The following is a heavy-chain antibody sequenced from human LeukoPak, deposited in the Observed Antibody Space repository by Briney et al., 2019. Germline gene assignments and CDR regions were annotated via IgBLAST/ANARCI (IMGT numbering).Heavy chain of an antibody. CDR1: GFNFSSYA. CDR2: ISYDGSNK. V-gene: IGHV3-30-3*02. D-gene: IGHD2-15*01. CDR3: ASSKLPGGYYYMDV. J-gene: IGHJ6*03. Sequence: GGSLRLSCAASGFNFSSYAMHWVRQAPGKGLEWVAVISYDGSNKYYADSVKGRFTISRDNSKNTLYLQMNSLRAEDTAVYYCASSKLPGGYYYMDVWGKGTTVTVSS.